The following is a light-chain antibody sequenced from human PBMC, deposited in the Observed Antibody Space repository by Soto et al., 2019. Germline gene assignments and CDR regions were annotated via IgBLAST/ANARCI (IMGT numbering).Light chain of an antibody. Sequence: QSVLTQPPSVSAAPVQKVAISCSGSTSNIGNNYVSWYQQLPEKAPKLLIYDTDKRPSGIPDRFSGSKSGTSATLGITGLQTGDEAEYYCAAWDSGLSAVVFGGGTKLTVL. CDR2: DTD. CDR3: AAWDSGLSAVV. V-gene: IGLV1-51*01. CDR1: TSNIGNNY. J-gene: IGLJ3*02.